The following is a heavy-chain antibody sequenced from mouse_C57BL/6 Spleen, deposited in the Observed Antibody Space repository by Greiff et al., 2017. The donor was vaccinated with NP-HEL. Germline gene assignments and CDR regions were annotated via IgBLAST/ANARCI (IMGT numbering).Heavy chain of an antibody. D-gene: IGHD2-4*01. CDR3: ARSGTYDYDGAY. V-gene: IGHV1-55*01. CDR2: IYPGSGST. CDR1: GYTFTSYW. Sequence: QVQLQQPGAELVKPGASVKMSCKASGYTFTSYWITWVKQRPGQGLEWIGDIYPGSGSTNYNEKFKSKATLTVDISSSTAYMQLSSLTSEDSAVYYCARSGTYDYDGAYWGQGTLVTVSA. J-gene: IGHJ3*01.